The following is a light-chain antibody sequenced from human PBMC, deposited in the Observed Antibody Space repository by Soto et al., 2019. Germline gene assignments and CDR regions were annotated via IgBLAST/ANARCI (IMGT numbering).Light chain of an antibody. Sequence: QSALTQPASLSGSPGQSITISCTGTSSDIGAYDYVSWFQQHPGKAPKLMISEVNNRPSGVSNRFSGSKSGNTAYLTISGLQVEDEAQYFCLSFTTTSPHVFGPGTKVTVL. CDR3: LSFTTTSPHV. CDR2: EVN. J-gene: IGLJ1*01. CDR1: SSDIGAYDY. V-gene: IGLV2-14*01.